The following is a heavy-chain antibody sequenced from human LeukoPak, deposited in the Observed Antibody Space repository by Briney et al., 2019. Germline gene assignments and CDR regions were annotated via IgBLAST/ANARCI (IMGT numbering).Heavy chain of an antibody. CDR1: GGSVRNYY. Sequence: PSETLSLTCTVSGGSVRNYYWNWIRQPAGKGLEWVGRIQTSGNTNYSPSLKSRITISVDRSKNQVSLKLSSVTAADTAVYYCASARGSGWFDYWGQGTLVTVSS. D-gene: IGHD6-19*01. CDR2: IQTSGNT. V-gene: IGHV4-4*07. J-gene: IGHJ4*02. CDR3: ASARGSGWFDY.